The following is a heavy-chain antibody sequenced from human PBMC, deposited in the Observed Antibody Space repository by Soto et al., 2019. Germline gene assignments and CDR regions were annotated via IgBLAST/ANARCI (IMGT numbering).Heavy chain of an antibody. D-gene: IGHD3-10*01. CDR1: GFSLNTRGVG. J-gene: IGHJ4*02. CDR2: IYWDNDK. Sequence: QITLKESGPTLVKPTQTLTLTCAFSGFSLNTRGVGVGWIRQPPGKALQWLALIYWDNDKLYSPSLKSSLTINNDTPQNHVVLMMTDMDPEDTATYYCAQNNYYSSGRIYWGQGTLVTVSS. V-gene: IGHV2-5*02. CDR3: AQNNYYSSGRIY.